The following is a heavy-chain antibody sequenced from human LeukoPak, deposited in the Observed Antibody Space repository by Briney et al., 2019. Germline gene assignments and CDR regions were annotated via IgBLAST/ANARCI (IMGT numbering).Heavy chain of an antibody. CDR2: IKDSGNKK. CDR3: ARWRGAQSEFDY. CDR1: GFTFSSYS. Sequence: GSLRLSCAGSGFTFSSYSMGWVRQAPGKGLEWVANIKDSGNKKEYVDSVKGRFTISRDNAQNSLYLQMNNLGVEDTALYFCARWRGAQSEFDYWGQGTQVTVSS. V-gene: IGHV3-7*01. D-gene: IGHD3-3*01. J-gene: IGHJ4*02.